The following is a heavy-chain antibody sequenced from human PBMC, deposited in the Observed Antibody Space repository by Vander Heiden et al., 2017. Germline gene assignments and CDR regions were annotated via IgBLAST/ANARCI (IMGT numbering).Heavy chain of an antibody. CDR1: GFTFHTQG. Sequence: QVQLVESGGGVVQPGRSLRLSCAASGFTFHTQGMHWVRQAPGKGLEWVAIIRYDGSDIYYADSVKGRFTISRDNSKNTLYLQMNSLRAEDTAVYYCARDLRKGAYFDYWGQGTLVTVSS. D-gene: IGHD3-16*01. CDR2: IRYDGSDI. J-gene: IGHJ4*02. V-gene: IGHV3-33*01. CDR3: ARDLRKGAYFDY.